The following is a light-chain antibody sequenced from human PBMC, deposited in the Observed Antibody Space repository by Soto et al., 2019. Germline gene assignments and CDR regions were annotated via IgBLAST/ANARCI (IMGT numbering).Light chain of an antibody. Sequence: EIVLTQSPGSLSLSPGERATLSCRASQSVSSTFFAWYQQRPGQAPRLLMYGASSRATGIPERFSGSGSGTEFTLTISRMEPEDFAVYYCQQFDSSVTFGQGTKVEI. CDR3: QQFDSSVT. J-gene: IGKJ1*01. CDR1: QSVSSTF. V-gene: IGKV3-20*01. CDR2: GAS.